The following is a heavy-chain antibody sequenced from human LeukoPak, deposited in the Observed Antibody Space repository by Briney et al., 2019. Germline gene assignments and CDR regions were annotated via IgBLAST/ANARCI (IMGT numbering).Heavy chain of an antibody. CDR2: IKQDGSEN. D-gene: IGHD6-19*01. J-gene: IGHJ3*01. Sequence: GGSLRLSCEVSGFTFSSNWMSWVRQAPGKGLERVANIKQDGSENYYVDSAKGRFTISRDNARNSLYLQMNSLRAEDTAVYYCARISGGWSRGAFDVWGQGTMVTVSS. CDR3: ARISGGWSRGAFDV. CDR1: GFTFSSNW. V-gene: IGHV3-7*04.